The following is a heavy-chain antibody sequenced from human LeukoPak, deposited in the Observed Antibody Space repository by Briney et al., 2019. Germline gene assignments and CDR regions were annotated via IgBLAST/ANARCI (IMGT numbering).Heavy chain of an antibody. CDR2: INPSGGST. CDR3: ARQTYCSGGSCYSRRNYYYYMDV. V-gene: IGHV1-46*01. CDR1: GYTFTSYY. J-gene: IGHJ6*03. Sequence: GASVTVSCKASGYTFTSYYMHWVRQAPGQGLEWMGIINPSGGSTSYAQKFQGRVTMTRDMSTSTVYMELSSLRSEDTAVYYCARQTYCSGGSCYSRRNYYYYMDVWGKGTTVTVSS. D-gene: IGHD2-15*01.